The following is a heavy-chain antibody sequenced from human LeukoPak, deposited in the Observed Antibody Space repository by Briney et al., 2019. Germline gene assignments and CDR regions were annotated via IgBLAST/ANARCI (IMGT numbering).Heavy chain of an antibody. D-gene: IGHD3-22*01. Sequence: ASVKVSCKASGYTLTELSMHWVRQAPGKGLEWMGGFDPEDGETIYAQKFQGRVTMTEDTSTDTAYMELSSLRSEDTAVYYCATDLYRYYDSSEGYWGQGTLVTVSS. V-gene: IGHV1-24*01. J-gene: IGHJ4*02. CDR1: GYTLTELS. CDR3: ATDLYRYYDSSEGY. CDR2: FDPEDGET.